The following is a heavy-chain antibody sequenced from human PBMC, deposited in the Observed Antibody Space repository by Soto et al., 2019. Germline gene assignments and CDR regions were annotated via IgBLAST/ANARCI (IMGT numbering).Heavy chain of an antibody. V-gene: IGHV4-59*01. CDR1: GCSIGSYY. J-gene: IGHJ6*02. D-gene: IGHD6-13*01. Sequence: SETPSLTCSVSGCSIGSYYWILLRQPAGKELRWIGYIYYSGSTNYNPSLKSRVTISVDTSKNQFSLKLSSVTAADTAVYYCARVQSIAAAGNAYYYYGMDVWGQGTTVTVSS. CDR2: IYYSGST. CDR3: ARVQSIAAAGNAYYYYGMDV.